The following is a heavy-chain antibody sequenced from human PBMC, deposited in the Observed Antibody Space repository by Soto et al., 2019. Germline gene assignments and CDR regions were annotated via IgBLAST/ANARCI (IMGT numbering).Heavy chain of an antibody. D-gene: IGHD3-22*01. CDR2: MSYDGDK. V-gene: IGHV3-30*03. CDR1: GFPFSSYG. CDR3: ASASRGHNFESTGYDY. Sequence: VGSLRLSCAASGFPFSSYGMHWVRQAPGKGLEWVAAMSYDGDKFYADTEKGRFTISRDDSKSILYVQMNSLRVEDTAIYYCASASRGHNFESTGYDYWGQRTQVTVSS. J-gene: IGHJ4*02.